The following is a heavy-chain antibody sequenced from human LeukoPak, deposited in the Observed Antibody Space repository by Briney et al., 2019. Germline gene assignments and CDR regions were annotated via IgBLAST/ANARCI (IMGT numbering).Heavy chain of an antibody. J-gene: IGHJ4*02. D-gene: IGHD2-21*02. V-gene: IGHV3-23*01. CDR1: GFTFSKCG. CDR3: AKAYCGGDCYSYYFDY. Sequence: GGSLRLSCAASGFTFSKCGMSWVRQAPGKGLEWVSSLNGIGDTTYYADSVKGRFTISRDNSKNTLYLQMSSLRAEDTAVYYCAKAYCGGDCYSYYFDYWGQGTLVTVSS. CDR2: LNGIGDTT.